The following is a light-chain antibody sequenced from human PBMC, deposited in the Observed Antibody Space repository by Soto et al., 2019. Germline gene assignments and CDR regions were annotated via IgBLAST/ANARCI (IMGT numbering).Light chain of an antibody. J-gene: IGKJ3*01. V-gene: IGKV3-15*01. Sequence: EIVMTQSPATLSVSPGERATLSCRASQSVSSNLAWYQQTPGQVPRLLIYDTSTRAPGISARFSGSGSGTEFTLTISSLQSEDFAVYYCQQLNSYPLTFGPGTTVDIK. CDR1: QSVSSN. CDR2: DTS. CDR3: QQLNSYPLT.